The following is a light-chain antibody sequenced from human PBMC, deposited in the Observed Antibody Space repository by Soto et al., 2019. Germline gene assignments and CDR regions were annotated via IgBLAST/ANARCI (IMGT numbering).Light chain of an antibody. V-gene: IGKV1-NL1*01. Sequence: DIQVTQHPSAVSASVGDRVTITCRASQGIKNYLAWYQQKPGETPKLLIYAASSLESGVPSRFSGSVSGTDFTLAISRLEPEDFAVYYCQHYGGAPLTFGQGTRLEIK. CDR1: QGIKNY. J-gene: IGKJ5*01. CDR3: QHYGGAPLT. CDR2: AAS.